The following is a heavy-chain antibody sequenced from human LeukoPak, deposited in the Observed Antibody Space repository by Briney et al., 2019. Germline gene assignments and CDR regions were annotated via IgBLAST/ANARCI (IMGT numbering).Heavy chain of an antibody. V-gene: IGHV3-48*01. J-gene: IGHJ4*02. CDR2: IRSRPSTI. CDR1: GFTFSSYS. D-gene: IGHD7-27*01. CDR3: VRDHHWGFDS. Sequence: PGGPLRLSCVASGFTFSSYSMNWVRQAPGKGLEWISYIRSRPSTIYYADSVKGRFTISRDDASNSQYLLMNSLRPEDTAVYYCVRDHHWGFDSWGQGTQVTVSS.